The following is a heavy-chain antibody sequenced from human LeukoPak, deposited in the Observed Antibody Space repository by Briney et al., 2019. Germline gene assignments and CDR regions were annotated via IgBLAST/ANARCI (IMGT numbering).Heavy chain of an antibody. V-gene: IGHV3-9*01. CDR2: IRWNSGSI. CDR3: AKGGAGSWFDP. J-gene: IGHJ5*02. D-gene: IGHD6-13*01. Sequence: PGRSLRLSCAASGFTFDDYAMHWVRQAPGKGLEGVSGIRWNSGSIGYADSVKGRFTISRDNAKNSLYLQMNSLRAEDTALYYCAKGGAGSWFDPWGQGTLVTVSS. CDR1: GFTFDDYA.